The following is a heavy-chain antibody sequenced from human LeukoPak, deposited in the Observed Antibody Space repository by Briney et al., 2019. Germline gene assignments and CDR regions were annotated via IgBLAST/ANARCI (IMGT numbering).Heavy chain of an antibody. CDR1: GFTFSSYA. Sequence: WGSLRLSCAASGFTFSSYAMHWVRQAPGKGLEWVAVISYDGSNKYYADSVKGRFTISRDNSKNTLYLQMNSLRAEDTAVYYCARTRVQLERRGGFDYWGQGTLVTVSS. D-gene: IGHD1-1*01. V-gene: IGHV3-30*14. CDR3: ARTRVQLERRGGFDY. CDR2: ISYDGSNK. J-gene: IGHJ4*02.